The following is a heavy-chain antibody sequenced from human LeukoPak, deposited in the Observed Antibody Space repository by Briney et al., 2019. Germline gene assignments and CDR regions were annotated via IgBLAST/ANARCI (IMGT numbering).Heavy chain of an antibody. V-gene: IGHV3-7*05. CDR1: GFTLGSYW. Sequence: GGSLRLSCAASGFTLGSYWMSWVRQAPGEGLEWVANINEDGSEKYYVDSVKGRFTISRDNAKNSLYLQMNSLRAEDTAVYYCARAKVTNDYWGQGTLVTVS. J-gene: IGHJ4*02. D-gene: IGHD4-17*01. CDR2: INEDGSEK. CDR3: ARAKVTNDY.